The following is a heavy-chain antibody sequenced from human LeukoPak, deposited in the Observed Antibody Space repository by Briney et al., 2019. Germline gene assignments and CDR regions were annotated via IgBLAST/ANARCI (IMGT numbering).Heavy chain of an antibody. V-gene: IGHV4-61*01. CDR3: AREFDY. CDR2: MFYSEST. Sequence: PSETLSLTCSVSGASVSDGNYYWSWIRQPPGKGLEWIGYMFYSESTKYNPSLKSRVTMSVDTSKNQFSLKLSSVTAADTAVYYCAREFDYWGQGTLVTVSS. J-gene: IGHJ4*02. CDR1: GASVSDGNYY.